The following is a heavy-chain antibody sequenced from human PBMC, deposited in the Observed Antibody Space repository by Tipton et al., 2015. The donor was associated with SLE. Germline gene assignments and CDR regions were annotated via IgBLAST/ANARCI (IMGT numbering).Heavy chain of an antibody. CDR1: GFTVSSNE. CDR2: ISGGST. J-gene: IGHJ4*02. D-gene: IGHD1-26*01. V-gene: IGHV3-38-3*01. CDR3: AKTGKWELLPDY. Sequence: SLRLSCAASGFTVSSNEMSWVRQAPGKGLEWVSSISGGSTYYADSVKGRFTISRDNSKNTLYLQMNSLRAEDTAVYYCAKTGKWELLPDYWGQGTLVTVSS.